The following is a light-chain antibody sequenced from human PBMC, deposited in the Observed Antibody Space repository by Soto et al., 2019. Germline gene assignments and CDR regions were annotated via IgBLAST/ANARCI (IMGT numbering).Light chain of an antibody. CDR3: CSYRTSNTRQIV. J-gene: IGLJ1*01. CDR1: SSDVVGYNY. V-gene: IGLV2-14*03. CDR2: DVS. Sequence: QSVLTQPASVSGSPGQSITISCAGTSSDVVGYNYISWYQHHPGKAPKLMIYDVSNRPSGVSNRLSGSKSGNTASLSISGLQPEDEADYYCCSYRTSNTRQIVCGTGTKVTVL.